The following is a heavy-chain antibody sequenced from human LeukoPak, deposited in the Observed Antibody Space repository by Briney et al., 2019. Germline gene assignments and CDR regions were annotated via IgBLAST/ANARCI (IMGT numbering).Heavy chain of an antibody. CDR2: IYYSGST. Sequence: PSETLSLTCTVSGGSISSYYWSWIRQPPGKGLEWMGYIYYSGSTNYNPSLKSRVTISVDTSKNQFSLKLSSVTAADTAVYYCARGPFNDILTGYNFDYWGQGTLVTVSS. CDR3: ARGPFNDILTGYNFDY. V-gene: IGHV4-59*01. D-gene: IGHD3-9*01. CDR1: GGSISSYY. J-gene: IGHJ4*02.